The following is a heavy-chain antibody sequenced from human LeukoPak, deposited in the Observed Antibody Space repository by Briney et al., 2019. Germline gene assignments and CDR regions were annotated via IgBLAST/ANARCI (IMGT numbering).Heavy chain of an antibody. CDR2: IYHSGST. CDR1: GGSISSGGYS. V-gene: IGHV4-30-2*01. D-gene: IGHD1-26*01. CDR3: ARVAGAPRYYYYYGMDV. J-gene: IGHJ6*02. Sequence: SETLSLTCAVSGGSISSGGYSWSWIRQPPGKGLEWIGYIYHSGSTYYNPSLKSRVTISVDRSKNQFSLKLRSVTAADTAVYYCARVAGAPRYYYYYGMDVWGQGTTVTVSS.